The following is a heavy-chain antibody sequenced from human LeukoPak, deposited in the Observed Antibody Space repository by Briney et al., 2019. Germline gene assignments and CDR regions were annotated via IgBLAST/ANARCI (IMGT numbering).Heavy chain of an antibody. Sequence: SETLSLTCTVSGGSISSYYWSWIRQPAGKGLEWIGRIYTSGSTNYNPSLKSRVTMSVDTSKNHFSLKLSSVTAADTAVYYCARPTMYIPRDWYFDLWGRGTLVTVSS. CDR2: IYTSGST. D-gene: IGHD1-1*01. V-gene: IGHV4-4*07. CDR1: GGSISSYY. J-gene: IGHJ2*01. CDR3: ARPTMYIPRDWYFDL.